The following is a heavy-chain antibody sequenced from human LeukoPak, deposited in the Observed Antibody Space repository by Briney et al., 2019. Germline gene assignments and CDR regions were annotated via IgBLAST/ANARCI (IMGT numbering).Heavy chain of an antibody. J-gene: IGHJ3*02. Sequence: GGSLRLSCAASGFTFSSYAMSWVRQAPGKGLEWVSAISGSGGSTYYADSVKGRFTISRDNSKNTLYLQMNSLRAEDTAVYYCAKSVSVGVISYSDAFDIWGQGTMVTVSS. CDR1: GFTFSSYA. D-gene: IGHD3-22*01. CDR2: ISGSGGST. CDR3: AKSVSVGVISYSDAFDI. V-gene: IGHV3-23*01.